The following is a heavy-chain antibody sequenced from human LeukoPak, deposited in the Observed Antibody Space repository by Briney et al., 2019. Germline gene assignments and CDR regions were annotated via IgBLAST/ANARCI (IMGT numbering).Heavy chain of an antibody. D-gene: IGHD3-10*01. CDR3: ARGSMVRGKYDY. CDR2: IYYSGST. J-gene: IGHJ4*02. Sequence: SETLSLTCTVSGGSISSYYWSWIRQPPGKGLEWIGYIYYSGSTNYNPSLKSRVTISVDTSKNQFSLKLGSVTAADTAVYYCARGSMVRGKYDYWGQGTLVTVSS. CDR1: GGSISSYY. V-gene: IGHV4-59*01.